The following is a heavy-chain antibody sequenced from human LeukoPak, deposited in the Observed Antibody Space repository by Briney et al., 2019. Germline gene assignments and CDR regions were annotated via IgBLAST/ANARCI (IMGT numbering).Heavy chain of an antibody. Sequence: ASVKISCKTSDYTFSNYGINWVRQVPGQGLEWLGYISAYNGDTYYAQSLQDRLTMTTDTSTTTAYMELRNLRSDDTAVYFCARDPRITMFRGVMARFDYWGQGTLVTVSS. D-gene: IGHD3-10*01. CDR1: DYTFSNYG. CDR3: ARDPRITMFRGVMARFDY. V-gene: IGHV1-18*01. CDR2: ISAYNGDT. J-gene: IGHJ4*02.